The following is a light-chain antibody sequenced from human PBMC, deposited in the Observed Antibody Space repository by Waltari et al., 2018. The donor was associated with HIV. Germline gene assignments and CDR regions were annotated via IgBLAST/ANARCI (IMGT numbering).Light chain of an antibody. J-gene: IGLJ3*02. CDR1: SSDVGSYNY. CDR3: CSYAGMYTWV. V-gene: IGLV2-11*01. Sequence: QSSLTQPRSVSGSPGQSVTISCSGHSSDVGSYNYVSWYQQHPGKPPKVMIYDVSKRPSGVPDRFAGSKSGKTASLTISGLQAEDEADYYCCSYAGMYTWVFGGGTKLTVL. CDR2: DVS.